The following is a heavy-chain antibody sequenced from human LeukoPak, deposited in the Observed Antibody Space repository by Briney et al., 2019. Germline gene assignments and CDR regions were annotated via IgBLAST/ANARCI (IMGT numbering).Heavy chain of an antibody. CDR1: GFTFSSYA. V-gene: IGHV3-23*01. J-gene: IGHJ4*02. Sequence: PGGSLRLSCAAPGFTFSSYAMSWVRQAPGKGLEWVSGIADSGGSTYYADSVKGRFTISRDNSKNTLHLQMNSLRAEDTAVYYCAKIHDILTGYSQYTYYFDYWGQGTLVTVSP. D-gene: IGHD3-9*01. CDR2: IADSGGST. CDR3: AKIHDILTGYSQYTYYFDY.